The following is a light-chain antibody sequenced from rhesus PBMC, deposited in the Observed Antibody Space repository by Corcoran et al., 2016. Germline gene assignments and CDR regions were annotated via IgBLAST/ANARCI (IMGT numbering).Light chain of an antibody. CDR3: QQRNSYPLT. V-gene: IGKV1-38*01. J-gene: IGKJ4*01. CDR2: DAS. CDR1: QGISSY. Sequence: DIQLTQSPSSLSASVGDRVTITCRASQGISSYFAWYQQKPGKAPNLLISDASNLQSGVPSRFSGSGSVTDFTLTISSLQPEDFAVYYCQQRNSYPLTFGGGTKVEIK.